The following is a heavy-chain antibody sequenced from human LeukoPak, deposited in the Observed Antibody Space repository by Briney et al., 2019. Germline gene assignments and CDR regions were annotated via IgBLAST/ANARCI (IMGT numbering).Heavy chain of an antibody. CDR3: ARGGGSTTYYYDSSGYSDY. Sequence: ASVKVSCKAAGYTFTGYYMFWVRQAPGQGLEWMGRINPNSGGTNYAQKFQGRVTITRDTSISTAYMELSRLRSDDTAVYYCARGGGSTTYYYDSSGYSDYWGQGTLVTVSS. CDR2: INPNSGGT. D-gene: IGHD3-22*01. CDR1: GYTFTGYY. J-gene: IGHJ4*02. V-gene: IGHV1-2*06.